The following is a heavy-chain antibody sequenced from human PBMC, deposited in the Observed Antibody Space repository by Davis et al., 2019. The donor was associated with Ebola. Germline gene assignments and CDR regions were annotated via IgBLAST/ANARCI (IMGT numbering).Heavy chain of an antibody. CDR3: ARDRSYHDAFDI. D-gene: IGHD1-26*01. Sequence: SETLSLTCSVSGGSVSGYYWNWVRQSPGKGLEWIGYIFPSGKTNYNPSFKSRVTISIDTSNIQFSLRLTSVTAADTAVYYCARDRSYHDAFDIWGQGARVTVSS. V-gene: IGHV4-59*02. J-gene: IGHJ3*02. CDR2: IFPSGKT. CDR1: GGSVSGYY.